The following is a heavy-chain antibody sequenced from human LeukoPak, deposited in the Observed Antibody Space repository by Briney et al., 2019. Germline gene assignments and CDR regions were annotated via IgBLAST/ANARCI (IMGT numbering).Heavy chain of an antibody. CDR1: GYTFTGYY. CDR2: INPNSGGT. V-gene: IGHV1-2*02. Sequence: ASVKVSCKASGYTFTGYYMHWVRQAPGQGLEWMGWINPNSGGTNYAQKFQGRVTMTRDTSISTAYMELSRLRSDDTAVYYCARDHQLRFELDYWGQGTLVTVSS. D-gene: IGHD5-12*01. J-gene: IGHJ4*02. CDR3: ARDHQLRFELDY.